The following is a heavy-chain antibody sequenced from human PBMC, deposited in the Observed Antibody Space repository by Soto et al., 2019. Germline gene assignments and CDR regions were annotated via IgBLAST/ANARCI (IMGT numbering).Heavy chain of an antibody. CDR2: IHPTDGST. CDR1: GYNFASNH. J-gene: IGHJ4*02. Sequence: QVQLVQSGAEVKEPGASVKVSCKASGYNFASNHMHWARQIPGQGLEWMGIIHPTDGSTSYAQRFRGRITLTRDAPTNTDYMELRGLTSEDTAVYYCVRDRFGSWTFDYWGQGTLLTVSS. V-gene: IGHV1-46*01. D-gene: IGHD6-13*01. CDR3: VRDRFGSWTFDY.